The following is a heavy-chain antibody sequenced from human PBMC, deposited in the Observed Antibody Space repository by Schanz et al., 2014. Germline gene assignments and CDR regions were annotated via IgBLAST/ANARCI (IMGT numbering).Heavy chain of an antibody. V-gene: IGHV3-23*01. Sequence: EVQLLDSGGGLVQPGGSLRLSCAASGFTFSSYAMTWVRQAPGKGLEWVSSISHSGGSKYYADSVKGRFTISRDNSENTLYLQMNSLSADDTAVCYCAKQIGYVSLTVTTNWGQGTLVTVSS. CDR3: AKQIGYVSLTVTTN. CDR1: GFTFSSYA. CDR2: ISHSGGSK. D-gene: IGHD3-9*01. J-gene: IGHJ4*02.